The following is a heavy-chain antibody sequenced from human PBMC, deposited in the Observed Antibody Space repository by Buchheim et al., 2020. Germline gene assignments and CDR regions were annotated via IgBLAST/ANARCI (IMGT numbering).Heavy chain of an antibody. CDR3: ANSQRISYYYGMDV. J-gene: IGHJ6*02. CDR2: IYHSGST. Sequence: QLQLQESGPGLVKPSETLSLTCTVSGGSISSSSYYWGWIRQPPGKGLEWIGEIYHSGSTNYNPSLKSRVTISVDKSKNQFSLKLSSVTAADTAVYYCANSQRISYYYGMDVWGQGTT. D-gene: IGHD3-3*02. CDR1: GGSISSSSYY. V-gene: IGHV4-39*07.